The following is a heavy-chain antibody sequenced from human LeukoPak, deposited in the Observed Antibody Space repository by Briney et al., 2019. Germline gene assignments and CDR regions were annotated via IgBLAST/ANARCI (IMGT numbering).Heavy chain of an antibody. J-gene: IGHJ6*03. CDR3: ARVAVADYYYYYYMDV. CDR1: GFTVSSNY. V-gene: IGHV3-53*01. D-gene: IGHD2-15*01. CDR2: IYSGGST. Sequence: GGSLRLSCAASGFTVSSNYMSWVRQAPGKGLEWVSVIYSGGSTYYADSVKGRFTIPRDNSKNTLYLQMNSLRAEDTAVYYCARVAVADYYYYYYMDVWGKGTTVTVSS.